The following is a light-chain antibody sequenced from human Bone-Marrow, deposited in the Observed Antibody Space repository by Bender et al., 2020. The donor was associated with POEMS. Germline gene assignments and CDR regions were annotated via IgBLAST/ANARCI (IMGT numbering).Light chain of an antibody. Sequence: VLTQPPSASGTPGQRVTISCSGSNSNIGTNAVNWYQQFPGTAPKLLIYKNDQRPSGVPDRFSGSKSGTSASLSISGLRSEDDADYYCTAWDASLSGYVFGTGTRVAVL. CDR3: TAWDASLSGYV. V-gene: IGLV1-47*01. J-gene: IGLJ1*01. CDR1: NSNIGTNA. CDR2: KND.